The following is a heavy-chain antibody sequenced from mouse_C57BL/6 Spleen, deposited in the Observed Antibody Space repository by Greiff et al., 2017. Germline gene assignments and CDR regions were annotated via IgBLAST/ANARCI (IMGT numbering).Heavy chain of an antibody. CDR1: GFTFSSYA. Sequence: EVQGVESGGGLVKPGGSLKLSCAASGFTFSSYAMSWVRQTPEKRLEWVATISDGGSYTYYPDNVKGRFTISRDNAKNNLYLQMSHLKSEDTAMYYCARGTYYYGSSYGYFDVWGTGTTVTVSS. CDR2: ISDGGSYT. J-gene: IGHJ1*03. D-gene: IGHD1-1*01. V-gene: IGHV5-4*01. CDR3: ARGTYYYGSSYGYFDV.